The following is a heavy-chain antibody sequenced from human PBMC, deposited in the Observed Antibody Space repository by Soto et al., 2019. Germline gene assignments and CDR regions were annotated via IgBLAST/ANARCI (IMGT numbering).Heavy chain of an antibody. V-gene: IGHV4-34*02. Sequence: QVHLEQWGAGLLKPSETLSLTCAIYNSSLGAFHWTWIRQPPGKGLEWIGELIHGGCTNYNPSLKSRVTFSLDTSKSQFSLHVMSATAADTAVYYCARSPLSYDYVRQTWREVGDSFDVWGRGTSVTVSS. CDR2: LIHGGCT. J-gene: IGHJ3*01. CDR3: ARSPLSYDYVRQTWREVGDSFDV. CDR1: NSSLGAFH. D-gene: IGHD3-10*02.